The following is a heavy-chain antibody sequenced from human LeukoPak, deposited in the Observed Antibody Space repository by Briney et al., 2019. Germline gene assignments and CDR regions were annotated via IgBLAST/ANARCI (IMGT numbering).Heavy chain of an antibody. Sequence: GGSLRLSCAASGFTFSSYWMSWVRQAPGKGLGWVANIKQDGSEKYYVDSAKGRFTISRDNAKNSLYLQMNSLRVEDTAVYYCAKGMGFLTSVDYWGQGTLVTVSS. CDR3: AKGMGFLTSVDY. D-gene: IGHD4-17*01. CDR1: GFTFSSYW. CDR2: IKQDGSEK. V-gene: IGHV3-7*01. J-gene: IGHJ4*02.